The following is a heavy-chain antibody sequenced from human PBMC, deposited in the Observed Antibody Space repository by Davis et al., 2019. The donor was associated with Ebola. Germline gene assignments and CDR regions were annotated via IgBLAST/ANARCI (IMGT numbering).Heavy chain of an antibody. CDR3: ASGVPNNDWQHQFNY. J-gene: IGHJ4*02. V-gene: IGHV3-7*01. D-gene: IGHD3-9*01. Sequence: GESLKISCAASGFSFSRNWMSWVRQAPGKGLEWVANIKQGGSEKFYVDSVKGRFTISRDDAKNSLYLQMNSLRAEDTAVYYCASGVPNNDWQHQFNYWGQGTLVTVSS. CDR2: IKQGGSEK. CDR1: GFSFSRNW.